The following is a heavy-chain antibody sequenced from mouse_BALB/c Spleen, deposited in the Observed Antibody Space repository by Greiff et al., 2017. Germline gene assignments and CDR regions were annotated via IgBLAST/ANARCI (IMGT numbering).Heavy chain of an antibody. J-gene: IGHJ3*01. CDR2: ISSGSSTI. CDR3: APEGAWFAY. V-gene: IGHV5-17*02. CDR1: GFTFSSFG. Sequence: EVHLVESGGGLVQPGGSRKLSCAASGFTFSSFGMHWVRQAPEKGLEWVAYISSGSSTIYYADTVKGRFTISRDNPKNTLFLQMTSLRSEDTAMYYCAPEGAWFAYWGQGTLVTVSA.